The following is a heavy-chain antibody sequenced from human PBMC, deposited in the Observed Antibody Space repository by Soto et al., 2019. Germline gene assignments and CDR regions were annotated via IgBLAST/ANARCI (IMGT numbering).Heavy chain of an antibody. Sequence: PSETLSLTCTVSGDSISSSGFYWGWIRQPPGKGLEWIGSIYYSGGTYYNPSLKSRVTISVYTSKNQFSLKLSSVTAADTAVYYCARHKQWLALGLGWGQGTLVTVSS. D-gene: IGHD6-19*01. CDR3: ARHKQWLALGLG. V-gene: IGHV4-39*01. CDR1: GDSISSSGFY. J-gene: IGHJ4*02. CDR2: IYYSGGT.